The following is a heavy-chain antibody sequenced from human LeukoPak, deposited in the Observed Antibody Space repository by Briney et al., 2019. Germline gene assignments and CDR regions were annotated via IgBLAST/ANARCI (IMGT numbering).Heavy chain of an antibody. CDR2: ISSSGSTI. Sequence: PGGSLRLSCAASGFTFDDYGMNWVRQAPGKGLEWVSYISSSGSTIYYADSVKGRFTISRDNAKNSLYLQMNSLRAEDTAVYYCARDDYGDFPPNYMDVWGKGTTVTISS. CDR3: ARDDYGDFPPNYMDV. J-gene: IGHJ6*03. V-gene: IGHV3-48*03. CDR1: GFTFDDYG. D-gene: IGHD4-17*01.